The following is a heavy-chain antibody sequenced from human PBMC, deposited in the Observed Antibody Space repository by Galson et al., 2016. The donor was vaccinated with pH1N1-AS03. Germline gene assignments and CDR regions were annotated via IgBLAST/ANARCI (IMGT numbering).Heavy chain of an antibody. J-gene: IGHJ6*02. Sequence: SLRLSCAASRFTFSNAWMSWVRQAPGKGLEWVGRIRSKTDGATSDYAAPVKGRFTISRDDSKNTLFLQMNSLKTEDTGVYYCSAENWNYKVFYGMDVWGHGTTVTVSS. CDR2: IRSKTDGATS. D-gene: IGHD1-7*01. CDR1: RFTFSNAW. CDR3: SAENWNYKVFYGMDV. V-gene: IGHV3-15*01.